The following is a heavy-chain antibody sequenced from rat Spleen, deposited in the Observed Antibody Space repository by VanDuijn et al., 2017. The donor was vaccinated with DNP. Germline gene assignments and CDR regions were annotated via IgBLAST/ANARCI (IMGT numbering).Heavy chain of an antibody. D-gene: IGHD1-1*01. CDR3: ASLLLPNWFTY. V-gene: IGHV5S11*01. CDR2: ISTSGDNT. J-gene: IGHJ3*01. Sequence: EVQLVESGGGLVQPGRSLKLSCAASGFTFSDYGMTWVRQAPEKGLEWVATISTSGDNTYYRDSVKGRFTISRDNAKSTLYLQMDSLRSEETATYYCASLLLPNWFTYWGQGTLVTVSS. CDR1: GFTFSDYG.